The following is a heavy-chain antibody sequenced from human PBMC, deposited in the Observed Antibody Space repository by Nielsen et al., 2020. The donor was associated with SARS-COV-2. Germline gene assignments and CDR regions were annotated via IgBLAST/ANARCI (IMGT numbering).Heavy chain of an antibody. J-gene: IGHJ6*02. CDR3: AREPGIAVAAKYYGMDV. CDR1: GYTFTSYY. Sequence: ASVKVSCKASGYTFTSYYIHWVRQAPGQGLEWMGWINPNSGGTNYAQKFQGRVTMTRDTSISTAYMELSRLRSDDTAVYYCAREPGIAVAAKYYGMDVWGQGTTVTVSS. CDR2: INPNSGGT. V-gene: IGHV1-2*02. D-gene: IGHD6-19*01.